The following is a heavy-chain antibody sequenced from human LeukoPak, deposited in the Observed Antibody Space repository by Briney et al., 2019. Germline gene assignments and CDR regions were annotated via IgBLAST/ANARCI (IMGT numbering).Heavy chain of an antibody. CDR3: AGAMGGFSYLDS. CDR2: IYSGGST. V-gene: IGHV3-53*01. Sequence: PGGSLRLSCAASGFTVSSTYMSWVRQAPGRGLGWVSVIYSGGSTYYADSVKGRFTIYRDNSKNTLYLQMNTLRAEDTAVYYCAGAMGGFSYLDSWGQGTLVTVSS. D-gene: IGHD3-16*01. CDR1: GFTVSSTY. J-gene: IGHJ4*02.